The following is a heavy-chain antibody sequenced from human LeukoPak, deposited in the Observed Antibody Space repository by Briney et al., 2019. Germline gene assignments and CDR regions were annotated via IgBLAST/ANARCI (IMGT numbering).Heavy chain of an antibody. J-gene: IGHJ5*02. CDR3: ARDSGSYPHWFAP. Sequence: SETLSLTCTVSGGSISSYYWNWIRQPPGKGLEWIGYIFYSGTTNYNPSLKSRVTISVDTSKKQFSLKLTSATAADTAVYYCARDSGSYPHWFAPWGQGTLVTVSS. CDR2: IFYSGTT. CDR1: GGSISSYY. V-gene: IGHV4-59*01. D-gene: IGHD1-26*01.